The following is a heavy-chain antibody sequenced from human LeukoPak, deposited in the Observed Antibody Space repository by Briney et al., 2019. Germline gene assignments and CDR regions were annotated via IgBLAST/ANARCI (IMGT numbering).Heavy chain of an antibody. CDR2: ISYDGSNK. J-gene: IGHJ4*02. CDR1: GFTFSSYA. CDR3: ARERVDGSGSYYYDY. V-gene: IGHV3-30-3*01. D-gene: IGHD3-10*01. Sequence: GRSLRLSCAASGFTFSSYAMHWVRQAPGKGLEWVAVISYDGSNKYYADSVKGRFTISRDNSKNTLYLQMNSLRAEDTAVYYCARERVDGSGSYYYDYWGQGTLVTVSS.